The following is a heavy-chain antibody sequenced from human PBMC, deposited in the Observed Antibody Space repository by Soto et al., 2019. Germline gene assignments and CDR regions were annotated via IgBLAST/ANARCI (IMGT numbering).Heavy chain of an antibody. CDR3: TRQRGLIGYCSSTSCSQKYGMDV. CDR2: IRSKANSYAT. Sequence: LRLSCAASGFTFSGSAMHWVRQASGKGLEWVGRIRSKANSYATAYAASVKGRFTISRDDSKNTAYLQMNSLKTEDTAVYYCTRQRGLIGYCSSTSCSQKYGMDVWGQGTTVTVSS. CDR1: GFTFSGSA. V-gene: IGHV3-73*01. J-gene: IGHJ6*02. D-gene: IGHD2-2*01.